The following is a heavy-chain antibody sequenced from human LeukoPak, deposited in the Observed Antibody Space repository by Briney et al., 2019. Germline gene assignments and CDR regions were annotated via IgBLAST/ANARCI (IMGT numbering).Heavy chain of an antibody. J-gene: IGHJ4*02. CDR3: AGGWAPRGQKSCFDY. V-gene: IGHV4-4*07. CDR1: GGSIGIYY. D-gene: IGHD1-26*01. CDR2: MYASGDF. Sequence: SSETLSLTCTVSGGSIGIYYWTWIRQSAGKGPEWLGRMYASGDFNYNPFLKSRVTMSVDTSKNQFSLNLNSVTAADTAVYYCAGGWAPRGQKSCFDYWGRGTLVTVSS.